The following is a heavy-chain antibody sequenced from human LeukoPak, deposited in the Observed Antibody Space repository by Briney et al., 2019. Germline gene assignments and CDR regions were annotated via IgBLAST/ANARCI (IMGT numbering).Heavy chain of an antibody. J-gene: IGHJ6*03. CDR3: ARGLGRAVAGTGYYYMDV. CDR2: IYHSGST. Sequence: SETLSLTCAVSGYSISSGYYWGWIRQPPGKGLEWIGSIYHSGSTYYNPSLKGRVTISVDTSKNQFSLKLSSVTAADTAVYYCARGLGRAVAGTGYYYMDVWGKGTTVTVSS. V-gene: IGHV4-38-2*01. CDR1: GYSISSGYY. D-gene: IGHD6-19*01.